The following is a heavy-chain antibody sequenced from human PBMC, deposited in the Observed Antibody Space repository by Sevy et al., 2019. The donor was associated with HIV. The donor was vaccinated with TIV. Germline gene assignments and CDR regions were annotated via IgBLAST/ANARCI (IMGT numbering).Heavy chain of an antibody. CDR2: ISSNGGST. D-gene: IGHD5-18*01. Sequence: GGSLRLSCAASGFSFSSYALHWVRQAPGKGLEYVSAISSNGGSTYYADSVKGRFTISRDNSKNTLYLQMGSLRAEDMAVYYYAREGVGGYSYSLDYWGQGTLVTVSS. J-gene: IGHJ4*02. V-gene: IGHV3-64*02. CDR3: AREGVGGYSYSLDY. CDR1: GFSFSSYA.